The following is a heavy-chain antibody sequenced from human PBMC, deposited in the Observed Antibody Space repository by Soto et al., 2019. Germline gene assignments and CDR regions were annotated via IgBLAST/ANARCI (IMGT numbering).Heavy chain of an antibody. CDR1: GFTFSSYA. V-gene: IGHV3-23*01. Sequence: PGGSLRLSCAASGFTFSSYAMSWVRQAPGKGLEWVSAISGSGGSTYYADSVKGRFTISRDNSKNTLYLQMNSLRAEDTAVYYCAKSYWGSGIKPGLPNYWGQGTLVTVSS. CDR3: AKSYWGSGIKPGLPNY. CDR2: ISGSGGST. D-gene: IGHD3-10*01. J-gene: IGHJ4*02.